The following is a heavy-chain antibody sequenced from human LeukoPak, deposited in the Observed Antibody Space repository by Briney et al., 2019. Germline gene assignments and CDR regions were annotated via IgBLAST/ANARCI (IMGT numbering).Heavy chain of an antibody. CDR2: ISAYNGNT. J-gene: IGHJ4*02. D-gene: IGHD3-22*01. CDR3: AREDYYDSSGYYPSFDY. Sequence: ASVKVSCKASGYTFTSYGISWVRQAPGQGLEWMGWISAYNGNTNYAQKLQGRVTMTTDTSTSTAYMELRSLRSDDTAVYYCAREDYYDSSGYYPSFDYWGQGTLVTVSS. V-gene: IGHV1-18*01. CDR1: GYTFTSYG.